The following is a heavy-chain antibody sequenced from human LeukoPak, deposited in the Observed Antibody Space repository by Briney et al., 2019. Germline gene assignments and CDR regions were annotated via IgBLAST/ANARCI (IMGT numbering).Heavy chain of an antibody. Sequence: PSETLSLTCTVSGGSISSSSYYWGWIRHPPGKGLVWLGSIYYSGSTYYTPSLKRRVTISVDTSKNQFSLTLSSVTAADTAVYYCARRQEHGYNSGTYWFDHWGQGTLVTVSS. V-gene: IGHV4-39*01. CDR2: IYYSGST. CDR3: ARRQEHGYNSGTYWFDH. J-gene: IGHJ5*02. CDR1: GGSISSSSYY. D-gene: IGHD5-24*01.